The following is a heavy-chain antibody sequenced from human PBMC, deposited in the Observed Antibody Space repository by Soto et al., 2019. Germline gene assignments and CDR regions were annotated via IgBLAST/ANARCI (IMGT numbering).Heavy chain of an antibody. CDR3: AKGSLRYSGYVPQPHDY. D-gene: IGHD1-26*01. CDR1: GFTFSSYW. J-gene: IGHJ4*02. Sequence: GGSLRLSCAASGFTFSSYWMHWVRQAPGKGLVWVSRINSDGSSTSYADSVKGRFTISRDNAKNTLYLQMNSLRAEDTAVYYCAKGSLRYSGYVPQPHDYWGQGTLVTVSS. V-gene: IGHV3-74*01. CDR2: INSDGSST.